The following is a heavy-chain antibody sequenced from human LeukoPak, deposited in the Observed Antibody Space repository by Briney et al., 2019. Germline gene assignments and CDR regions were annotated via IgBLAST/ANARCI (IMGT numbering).Heavy chain of an antibody. D-gene: IGHD5-18*01. CDR1: GFTFSSYA. CDR2: ISGSGGST. Sequence: GGSLRLSCAASGFTFSSYAMSWVRQAPGKGLEWVSAISGSGGSTYYADSVKGRFTISRDNSKNTLDLQMNSLRAEDTAVYYCAKTRGYSYGQVYYFDYWGQGTLVTVSS. V-gene: IGHV3-23*01. J-gene: IGHJ4*02. CDR3: AKTRGYSYGQVYYFDY.